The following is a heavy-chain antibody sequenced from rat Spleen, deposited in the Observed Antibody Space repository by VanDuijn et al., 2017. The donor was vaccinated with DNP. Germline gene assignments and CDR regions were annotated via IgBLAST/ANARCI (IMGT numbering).Heavy chain of an antibody. CDR2: ISHSDGIT. CDR1: GFTFNKYW. CDR3: ATDDYYSSYIYVPFDY. Sequence: EVQLVESGGGLVQPGRSLKLSCVASGFTFNKYWMTWIRQVPGKGLEWVAIISHSDGITYYPDSVKGRFTISRDNSQSSLYLQMNSLKSEDTATYFCATDDYYSSYIYVPFDYWGQGVMVTVSS. J-gene: IGHJ2*01. V-gene: IGHV5-31*01. D-gene: IGHD1-2*01.